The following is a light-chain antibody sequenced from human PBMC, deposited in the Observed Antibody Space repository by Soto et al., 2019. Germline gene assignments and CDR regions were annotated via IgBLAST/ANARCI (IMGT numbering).Light chain of an antibody. CDR1: QSVSSY. CDR3: QQRRNWPPLT. Sequence: EIVLTQSPATLSLSPGERATLSCRASQSVSSYLAWYQQKPGQAPRLLIYDASNRATGIPARFSGSGSGTDFTLTISSLEPEAFAVYYCQQRRNWPPLTFGGGTKVDI. CDR2: DAS. V-gene: IGKV3-11*01. J-gene: IGKJ4*01.